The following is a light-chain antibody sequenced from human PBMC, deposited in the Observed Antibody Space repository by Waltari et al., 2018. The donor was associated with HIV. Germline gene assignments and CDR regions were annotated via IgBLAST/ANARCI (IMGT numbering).Light chain of an antibody. V-gene: IGLV1-44*01. J-gene: IGLJ3*02. CDR1: RSTIGDNT. CDR2: NSD. Sequence: QSVLTQPPSASGTPGQRVTISCSGGRSTIGDNTVNWYQHLPGTAPKLLIYNSDQRPSGVPDRFSGSKSDTSASLAISGLQSEDEADYYCATWDDSLNGRVFGGGTKLTVL. CDR3: ATWDDSLNGRV.